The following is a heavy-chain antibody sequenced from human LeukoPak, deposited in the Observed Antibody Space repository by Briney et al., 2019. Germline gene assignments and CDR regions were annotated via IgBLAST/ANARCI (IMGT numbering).Heavy chain of an antibody. CDR2: ISSSSSYI. Sequence: GGSLRLSCAASGFTFSSYSMNWVRQAPGKGLEWVSFISSSSSYIYYADSVKGRFTISRDNAKNSLYLQMNSLRAEDTAVYYYAREGTVVTYYFDYWGQGTLVTVSS. D-gene: IGHD4-23*01. J-gene: IGHJ4*02. V-gene: IGHV3-21*01. CDR1: GFTFSSYS. CDR3: AREGTVVTYYFDY.